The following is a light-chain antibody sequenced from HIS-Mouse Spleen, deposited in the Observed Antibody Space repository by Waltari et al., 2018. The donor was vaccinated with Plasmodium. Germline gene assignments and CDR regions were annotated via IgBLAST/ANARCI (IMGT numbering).Light chain of an antibody. V-gene: IGKV1-33*01. Sequence: DIQMPQSPSSLSASVGHRVPITSQASQDISNYLNWYQQNPGKAPKPLIYDAPNLETGVPSRFSGSGSGTDFTFTISSLQPEDIATDYCQQYDNLPPLFTFGPGTKVDIK. CDR2: DAP. CDR3: QQYDNLPPLFT. J-gene: IGKJ3*01. CDR1: QDISNY.